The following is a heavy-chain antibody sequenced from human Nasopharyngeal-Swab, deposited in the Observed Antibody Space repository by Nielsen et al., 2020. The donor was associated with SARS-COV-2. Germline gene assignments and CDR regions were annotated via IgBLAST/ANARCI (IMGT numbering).Heavy chain of an antibody. CDR3: ARTGAGTPYWYFDL. CDR1: GFTFSSYD. V-gene: IGHV3-13*01. D-gene: IGHD6-19*01. CDR2: IGTAGDT. Sequence: GGSLRLSCAASGFTFSSYDMPWVRQATGKGLEWVSAIGTAGDTYYPGSVKGRFTISRENAKNSLYLQMNSLRAGDTAVYYCARTGAGTPYWYFDLWGRGTLVTVSS. J-gene: IGHJ2*01.